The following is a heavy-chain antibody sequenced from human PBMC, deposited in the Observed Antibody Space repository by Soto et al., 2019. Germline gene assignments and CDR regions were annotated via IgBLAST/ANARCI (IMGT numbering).Heavy chain of an antibody. D-gene: IGHD3-10*01. J-gene: IGHJ5*02. Sequence: ASATLSLTFAVYGGSFSGYYWNRLRQPLGKGLVCMGEIYHSGTTNYDPSLKSRVTISVVTLMNLFSLKLVSVSAADTAVYFCAISDNGEHPYYYGYLTTWGQGSLVTVS. CDR3: AISDNGEHPYYYGYLTT. V-gene: IGHV4-34*01. CDR1: GGSFSGYY. CDR2: IYHSGTT.